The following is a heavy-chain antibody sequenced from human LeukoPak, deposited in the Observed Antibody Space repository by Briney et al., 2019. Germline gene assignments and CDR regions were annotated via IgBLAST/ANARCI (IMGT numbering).Heavy chain of an antibody. J-gene: IGHJ6*03. V-gene: IGHV3-9*01. CDR1: GFTFDDYA. CDR3: ARGGITIFGVVSYMDV. Sequence: GGSLRLSCAASGFTFDDYAMHWVRQAPGKGLEWVSGISWNSGSIGYADSVKGRFTISRDNAKNSLYLQMNSLRAEDTALYYCARGGITIFGVVSYMDVWGKGTTVTVSS. D-gene: IGHD3-3*01. CDR2: ISWNSGSI.